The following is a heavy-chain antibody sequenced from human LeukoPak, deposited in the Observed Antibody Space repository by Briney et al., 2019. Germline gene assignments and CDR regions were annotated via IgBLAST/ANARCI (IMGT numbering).Heavy chain of an antibody. D-gene: IGHD4-17*01. CDR2: IYYRGST. Sequence: PSETLSLTCSISGASVSGGDYYWSWIRQHPRKGLEWIGHIYYRGSTLYNPSLKNRLTISQDTSQRLVFLKMTSATVADTAVYYCARTPSGYGDFPLYFELWGQGLLVTVSS. V-gene: IGHV4-31*03. CDR3: ARTPSGYGDFPLYFEL. J-gene: IGHJ4*02. CDR1: GASVSGGDYY.